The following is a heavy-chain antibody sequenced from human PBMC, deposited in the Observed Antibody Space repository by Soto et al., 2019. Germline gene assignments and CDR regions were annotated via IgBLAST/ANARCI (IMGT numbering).Heavy chain of an antibody. CDR2: IYPGDSDT. CDR3: ASNKDSSGQHAFDI. V-gene: IGHV5-51*01. CDR1: GYSFTSYW. J-gene: IGHJ3*02. D-gene: IGHD3-22*01. Sequence: GESLKISCKGSGYSFTSYWIGRVRQMPGKGLEWVGIIYPGDSDTRYSPSFQGQVTISADKSISTAYLQWSSLKASDTAMYYCASNKDSSGQHAFDIWGQGTMVTVSS.